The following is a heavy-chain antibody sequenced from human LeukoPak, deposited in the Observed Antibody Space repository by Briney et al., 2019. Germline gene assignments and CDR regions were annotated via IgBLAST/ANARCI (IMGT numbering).Heavy chain of an antibody. CDR2: ISYDGSNK. J-gene: IGHJ4*02. CDR3: ATNYYDSSGYYDYFDY. V-gene: IGHV3-30*03. CDR1: GFTFSRYG. Sequence: AGGSLRLSCAASGFTFSRYGMHWVRQAPGKGLEWVAVISYDGSNKYYADSVKGRFTISRDNSKNTLYLQMNSLRAEDTAVYYCATNYYDSSGYYDYFDYWGQGTLVTVSS. D-gene: IGHD3-22*01.